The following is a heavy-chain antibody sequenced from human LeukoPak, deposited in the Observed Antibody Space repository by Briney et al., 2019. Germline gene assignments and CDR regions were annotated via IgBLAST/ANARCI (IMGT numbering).Heavy chain of an antibody. CDR1: GYTFTGNH. CDR2: IIPMFGTA. J-gene: IGHJ5*01. V-gene: IGHV1-69*05. Sequence: SVKVSCKASGYTFTGNHIHWVRQAPGQGLEWMGGIIPMFGTANYAQKFQGRVTITTDESTSTAYMELSSLRYEDTGVYYCASVLMVYNNWFDSWGQGTLVTVSS. D-gene: IGHD2-8*01. CDR3: ASVLMVYNNWFDS.